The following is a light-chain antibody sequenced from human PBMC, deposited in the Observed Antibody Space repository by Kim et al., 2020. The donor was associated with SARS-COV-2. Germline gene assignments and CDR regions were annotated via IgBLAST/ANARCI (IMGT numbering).Light chain of an antibody. CDR2: VAS. CDR3: QQYDNLPYS. Sequence: DIQMTQSPSSLSASVGDRVTITCQASQDITNYLNWYQQKPGKAPKLLIYVASNLETGVPSRFSGSGSGTDFTFTISSLQPEDIATYYCQQYDNLPYSFGQGTKLEI. CDR1: QDITNY. J-gene: IGKJ2*03. V-gene: IGKV1-33*01.